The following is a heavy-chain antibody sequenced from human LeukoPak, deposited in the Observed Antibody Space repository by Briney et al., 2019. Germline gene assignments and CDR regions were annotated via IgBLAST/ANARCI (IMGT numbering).Heavy chain of an antibody. Sequence: GGSLRLSCAASGFTFSGSALHWVRQASGKGLEWIGRIRSKTNNYATTYAASVTGRFTISRDDAENTAYLQMNSLKTEDTAVYYCTRLSGDNWNHGGNFDSWGQGTLVTVSS. V-gene: IGHV3-73*01. CDR3: TRLSGDNWNHGGNFDS. J-gene: IGHJ4*02. CDR2: IRSKTNNYAT. D-gene: IGHD1-14*01. CDR1: GFTFSGSA.